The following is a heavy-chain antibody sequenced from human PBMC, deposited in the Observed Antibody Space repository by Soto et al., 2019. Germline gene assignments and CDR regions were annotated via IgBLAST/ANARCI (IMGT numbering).Heavy chain of an antibody. Sequence: SDTLSLTCTVSGVYISSGDYYWSWIRQPPGKGLEWIGYIYYSGSTYYNPSLKSRVTISVDTSKNQFSLKLSSVTAADTAVYYCARVTVTAHFDYWGQGTLVTVSS. D-gene: IGHD4-4*01. V-gene: IGHV4-30-4*02. J-gene: IGHJ4*02. CDR3: ARVTVTAHFDY. CDR2: IYYSGST. CDR1: GVYISSGDYY.